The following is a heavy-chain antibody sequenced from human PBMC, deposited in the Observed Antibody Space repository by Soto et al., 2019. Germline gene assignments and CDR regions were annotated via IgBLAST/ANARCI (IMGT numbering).Heavy chain of an antibody. J-gene: IGHJ3*02. CDR1: GGSVSSSNW. CDR3: ARVPGVVVSADDAFDI. Sequence: QVQLQESGPGLVKPSGTLSLTCAVSGGSVSSSNWWSWVRQSPGKGLEWMGEIYHSGSAHYNPSLKSPATISRAKSKNQFSLRLTSVTAADTAVYYCARVPGVVVSADDAFDIWGPGTRVIVSS. V-gene: IGHV4-4*02. CDR2: IYHSGSA. D-gene: IGHD2-21*02.